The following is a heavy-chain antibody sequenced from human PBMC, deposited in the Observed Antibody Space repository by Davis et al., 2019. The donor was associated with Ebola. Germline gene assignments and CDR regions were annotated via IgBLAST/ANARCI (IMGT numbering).Heavy chain of an antibody. V-gene: IGHV4-59*01. CDR3: ARESYYYDSSGYYRGAFDI. CDR2: IYYSGST. J-gene: IGHJ3*02. D-gene: IGHD3-22*01. CDR1: GGSISSYY. Sequence: SETLSLTCTVSGGSISSYYWSWIRQPPGKGLEWIGYIYYSGSTNYNPSLKSRVTISVDTSKNQFSLKLSYVTAADTAVYYCARESYYYDSSGYYRGAFDIWGQGTMVTVS.